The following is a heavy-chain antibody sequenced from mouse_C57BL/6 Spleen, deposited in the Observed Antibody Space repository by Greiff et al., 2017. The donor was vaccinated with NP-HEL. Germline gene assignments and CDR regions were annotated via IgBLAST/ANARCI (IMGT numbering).Heavy chain of an antibody. CDR3: ARGYDGYYGYGGY. V-gene: IGHV1-64*01. CDR2: IHPNSGST. CDR1: GYTFTSYW. J-gene: IGHJ4*01. D-gene: IGHD2-3*01. Sequence: QVQLQQPGAELVKPGASVKLSCKASGYTFTSYWMHWVKQRPGQGLEWIGMIHPNSGSTNYNEKFKSKATLTVDTSSNTAYLQLSSLTSEDTAVYYCARGYDGYYGYGGYWGQGTSVTVSS.